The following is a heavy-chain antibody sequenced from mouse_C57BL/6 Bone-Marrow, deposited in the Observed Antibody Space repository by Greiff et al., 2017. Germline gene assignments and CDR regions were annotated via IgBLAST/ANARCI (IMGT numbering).Heavy chain of an antibody. CDR3: TTESSYWYFDV. CDR2: IDPENGDT. CDR1: GFNIKDDY. Sequence: VQLQQSGAELVRPGASVKLSCTASGFNIKDDYMHWVKQRPEQGLEWIGWIDPENGDTEYASKFQGKATITADTSSTTAYLQLSSLTSEDAAVYYCTTESSYWYFDVWGTGTTVTVSS. D-gene: IGHD1-1*01. V-gene: IGHV14-4*01. J-gene: IGHJ1*03.